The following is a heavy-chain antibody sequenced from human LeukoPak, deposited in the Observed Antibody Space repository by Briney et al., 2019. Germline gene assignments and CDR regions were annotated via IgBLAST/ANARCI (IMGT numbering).Heavy chain of an antibody. D-gene: IGHD3-16*02. CDR3: ARDLYVWGSYRPTGLDY. J-gene: IGHJ4*02. CDR2: ISSNGDTT. V-gene: IGHV3-64*01. Sequence: GGSLRLSCAASGFTFSTYAMHWVRQAPGKGLEYVSAISSNGDTTYYANSVKGRFTISRDNSKNTLYLQMGSLRAEDMAVYYCARDLYVWGSYRPTGLDYWGQGTLVTVSS. CDR1: GFTFSTYA.